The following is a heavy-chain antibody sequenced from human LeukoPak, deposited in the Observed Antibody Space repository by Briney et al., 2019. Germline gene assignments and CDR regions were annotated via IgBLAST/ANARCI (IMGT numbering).Heavy chain of an antibody. J-gene: IGHJ4*02. D-gene: IGHD3-10*01. CDR3: AGSLTAPHDY. CDR1: GFSFRTSGVG. V-gene: IGHV2-5*01. CDR2: FYWNDDK. Sequence: SAPTLVNPTQTLTLTCTFSGFSFRTSGVGVGWIRQPPGKALEWLAVFYWNDDKLYSSSLKSRLTITKDTSKNQVVLTMTNMDPVDTATHYCAGSLTAPHDYWGQGTLVTVSS.